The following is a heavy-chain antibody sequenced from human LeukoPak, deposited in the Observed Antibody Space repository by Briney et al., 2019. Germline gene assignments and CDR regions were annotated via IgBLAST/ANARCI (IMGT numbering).Heavy chain of an antibody. CDR3: ARGWDYHSSGILGDY. Sequence: GGSLRLSCAASGFTFSSYAMHWVRQAPGKGLEWVAVISYDGSNKYYADSVKGRFTISRDNSKNTLYLQMNSLRAEDTAVYYCARGWDYHSSGILGDYWGQGTLVTVSS. J-gene: IGHJ4*02. V-gene: IGHV3-30-3*01. D-gene: IGHD3-22*01. CDR2: ISYDGSNK. CDR1: GFTFSSYA.